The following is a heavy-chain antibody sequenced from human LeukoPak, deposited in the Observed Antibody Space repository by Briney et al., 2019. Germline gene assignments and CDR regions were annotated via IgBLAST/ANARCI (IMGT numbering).Heavy chain of an antibody. V-gene: IGHV1-3*01. CDR1: GYTFTNYA. Sequence: ASVKVSCKASGYTFTNYAIHWVRQAPGQRLEWMGWINDGNGNTKFSQNFQGRVTIARDTAATTAYMDLNSLRSEDTAVYYCVRGLLWFGELSPPGYWGQGTLVTVSS. CDR2: INDGNGNT. J-gene: IGHJ4*02. CDR3: VRGLLWFGELSPPGY. D-gene: IGHD3-10*01.